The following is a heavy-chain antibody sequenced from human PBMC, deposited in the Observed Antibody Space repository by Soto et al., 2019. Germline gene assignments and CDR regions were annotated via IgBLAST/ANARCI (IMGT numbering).Heavy chain of an antibody. Sequence: HWVRQPPGKGLEWVSLISWDGSNRYYADSVQGRFTISRDNSKYSLYLEMNSLRPEDTALYYCAKDISRGPTKNYDFWSGPDYWGQGTLVTVSS. D-gene: IGHD3-3*01. V-gene: IGHV3-43D*04. CDR3: AKDISRGPTKNYDFWSGPDY. CDR2: ISWDGSNR. J-gene: IGHJ4*02.